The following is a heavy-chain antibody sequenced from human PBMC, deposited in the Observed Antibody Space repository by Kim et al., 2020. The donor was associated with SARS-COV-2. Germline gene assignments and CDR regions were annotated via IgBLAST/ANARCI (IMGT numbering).Heavy chain of an antibody. CDR3: AKAPARIDWLLLANDY. CDR1: GFTFSSYA. Sequence: GGSLRLSCAASGFTFSSYAMSWVRQAPGKGLEWVSAISGSGGSTYYADSVKGRFTISRDNSKNTLYLQMNSLRAEDTAVYYCAKAPARIDWLLLANDYWGQGTLVTVSS. CDR2: ISGSGGST. J-gene: IGHJ4*02. V-gene: IGHV3-23*01. D-gene: IGHD3-9*01.